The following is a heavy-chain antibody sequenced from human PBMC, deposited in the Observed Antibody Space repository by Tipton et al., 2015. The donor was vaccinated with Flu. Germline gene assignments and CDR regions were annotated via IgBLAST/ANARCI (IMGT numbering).Heavy chain of an antibody. V-gene: IGHV4-59*08. CDR1: GGFITNYY. CDR3: AKHTVGRTMGDFAY. D-gene: IGHD3-10*01. Sequence: TLSLTCTVSGGFITNYYWSWIRQPPGKGLEFIGYIYYTGSAHYNPSLYSRVTMSVDTSKNQFSLKVTSVTAADTAVYYCAKHTVGRTMGDFAYWGQWILVTVS. CDR2: IYYTGSA. J-gene: IGHJ4*02.